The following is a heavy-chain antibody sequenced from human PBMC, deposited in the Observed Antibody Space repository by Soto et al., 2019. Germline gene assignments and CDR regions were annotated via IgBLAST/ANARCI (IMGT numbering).Heavy chain of an antibody. CDR2: TYHSGYT. Sequence: SETLSLTCTVSGGSISSYYWSWIRQPPGKGLEWIGFTYHSGYTNYSPSLKSRVTMSVDPSKNQISLKLTSVTASDTAVYYCARLQNFVNWSFDHWGQGALVTVSS. CDR1: GGSISSYY. V-gene: IGHV4-59*08. D-gene: IGHD3-3*01. J-gene: IGHJ4*02. CDR3: ARLQNFVNWSFDH.